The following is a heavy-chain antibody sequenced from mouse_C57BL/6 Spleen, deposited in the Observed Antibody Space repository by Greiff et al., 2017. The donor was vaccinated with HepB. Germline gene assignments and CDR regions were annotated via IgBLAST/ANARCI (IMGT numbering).Heavy chain of an antibody. CDR1: GYTFTSYW. V-gene: IGHV1-52*01. CDR3: ARSGRTDYDGGYYFDY. CDR2: IDPSDSET. Sequence: QVQLQQPGAELVRPGSSVKLSCKASGYTFTSYWMHWVKQRPIQGLEWIGNIDPSDSETHYNQKFKDKATLTVDKSSSTAYMQLSSLTSEDSAVYYCARSGRTDYDGGYYFDYWGQGTTLTVSS. D-gene: IGHD2-4*01. J-gene: IGHJ2*01.